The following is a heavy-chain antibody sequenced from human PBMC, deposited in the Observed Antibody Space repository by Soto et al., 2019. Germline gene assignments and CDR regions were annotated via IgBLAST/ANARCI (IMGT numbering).Heavy chain of an antibody. CDR1: GGSISSYY. V-gene: IGHV4-59*01. Sequence: QVQLQESGPGLVKPSETLSLTCTVSGGSISSYYWSWIRQPPGKGLEWIGYIYYSGSTNYNPSLTSRFTISVDTSKNQFSLKLSSVTAADTAVYYCARGYSYGPYYYGMDVWGQGTTVTVSS. CDR3: ARGYSYGPYYYGMDV. J-gene: IGHJ6*02. CDR2: IYYSGST. D-gene: IGHD5-18*01.